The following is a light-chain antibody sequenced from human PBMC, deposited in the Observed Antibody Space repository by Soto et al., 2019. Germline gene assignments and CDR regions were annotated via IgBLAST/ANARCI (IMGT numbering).Light chain of an antibody. CDR3: SSYAGSNFYV. CDR2: EVS. V-gene: IGLV2-8*01. CDR1: SSDVGGYNY. Sequence: QSALAQPPSASGSPGQSVTISCTGTSSDVGGYNYVSWYQQHPGKAPKLMIYEVSKRPSGVPDRFSGSKSGNTASLTVSGLQAEDEADYYCSSYAGSNFYVFGTGTKVTLL. J-gene: IGLJ1*01.